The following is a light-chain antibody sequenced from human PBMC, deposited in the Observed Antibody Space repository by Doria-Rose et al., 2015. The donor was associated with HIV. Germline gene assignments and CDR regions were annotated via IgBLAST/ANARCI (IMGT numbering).Light chain of an antibody. CDR3: HQYGTSWT. CDR2: DGS. CDR1: QSFSSTY. V-gene: IGKV3-20*01. J-gene: IGKJ1*01. Sequence: TQSPGTLSLSPGERATPSCRASQSFSSTYLAWYQQKPGQAHSLLIYDGSTRATGIPDRFSASGSGTDFTLTINRLEPEDFALYYCHQYGTSWTFGQGTKVEI.